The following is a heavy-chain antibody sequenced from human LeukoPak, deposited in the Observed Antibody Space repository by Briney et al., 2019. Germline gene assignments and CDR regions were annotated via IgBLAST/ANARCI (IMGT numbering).Heavy chain of an antibody. CDR3: ARGYCTSADCYKHYYHGMDG. V-gene: IGHV1-2*02. D-gene: IGHD2-2*02. CDR2: INPNSGGT. Sequence: ASVQVSCKASGYXFTGYYIHWVRQAPGQGLEWMGWINPNSGGTNYAQKFQGRVTMTRDTSISTAYMELSRLRSDDTVVYFCARGYCTSADCYKHYYHGMDGWGQGTTVTAS. CDR1: GYXFTGYY. J-gene: IGHJ6*02.